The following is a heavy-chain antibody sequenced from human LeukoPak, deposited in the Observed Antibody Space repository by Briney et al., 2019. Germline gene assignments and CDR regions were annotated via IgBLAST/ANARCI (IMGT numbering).Heavy chain of an antibody. J-gene: IGHJ4*02. Sequence: ASVKVSCKASGYTFTSYDINWVRQATGQGLEWMGWMNPNSGNTGCAQKFQGRVTMTRNTSISTAYMELSSLRSEDTAVYYCARARRAVAGQYYFDCWGQGTLVTVSS. V-gene: IGHV1-8*01. D-gene: IGHD6-19*01. CDR1: GYTFTSYD. CDR3: ARARRAVAGQYYFDC. CDR2: MNPNSGNT.